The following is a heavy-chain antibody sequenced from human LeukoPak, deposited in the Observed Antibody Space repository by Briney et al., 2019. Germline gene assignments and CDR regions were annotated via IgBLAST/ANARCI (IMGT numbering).Heavy chain of an antibody. CDR3: ARDRCSGGSCHPTFDY. D-gene: IGHD2-15*01. CDR2: INPNSGGT. CDR1: GYTFTGYC. Sequence: ASVKVSCKASGYTFTGYCMHWVRQAPGQGLEWMGWINPNSGGTNYAQKFQGWVTMTRDTSISTAYMGLSRLRSDDTAVYYCARDRCSGGSCHPTFDYWGQGTLVTVSS. J-gene: IGHJ4*02. V-gene: IGHV1-2*04.